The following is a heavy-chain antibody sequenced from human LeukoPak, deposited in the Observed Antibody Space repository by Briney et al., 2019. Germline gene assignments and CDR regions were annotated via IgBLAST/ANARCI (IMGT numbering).Heavy chain of an antibody. D-gene: IGHD4-17*01. V-gene: IGHV4-61*02. CDR3: ARDDYGDSSGYYYYYMDV. J-gene: IGHJ6*03. CDR2: IYTSGST. Sequence: SETLSLTCTVSGGSISSGSYYWSWIRQPAGKGLEWIGRIYTSGSTNYNPSLKSRVTISVDTSKNQFSLKLSSVTAADTAVYYCARDDYGDSSGYYYYYMDVWGKGTTVTVSS. CDR1: GGSISSGSYY.